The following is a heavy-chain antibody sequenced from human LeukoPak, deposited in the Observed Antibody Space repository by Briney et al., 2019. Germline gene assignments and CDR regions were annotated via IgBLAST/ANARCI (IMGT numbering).Heavy chain of an antibody. CDR3: ARGGYFDY. V-gene: IGHV4-34*01. Sequence: SETLSLTCAVYGGSFSGYYWSWIRRPPGKGLEWIGEINHSGSTNYNPSLKSRVIISVDTSKNQFSLKLSSVTAADTAVYYCARGGYFDYWGQGTLVTVSS. CDR1: GGSFSGYY. J-gene: IGHJ4*02. CDR2: INHSGST.